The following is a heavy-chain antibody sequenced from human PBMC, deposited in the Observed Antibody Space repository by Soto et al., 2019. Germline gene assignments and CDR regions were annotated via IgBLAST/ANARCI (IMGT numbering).Heavy chain of an antibody. CDR1: GFTFSSYG. D-gene: IGHD5-18*01. Sequence: PVGSLRLSCAASGFTFSSYGMHWVRQAPGKGLEWVAVIWYDGSNKYYADSVKGRFTISRDNSKNTLYLQMNSLRAEDTAVYYCARDKYSYGPRGYYYYGMDVWGQGTTVTVSS. CDR2: IWYDGSNK. V-gene: IGHV3-33*01. CDR3: ARDKYSYGPRGYYYYGMDV. J-gene: IGHJ6*02.